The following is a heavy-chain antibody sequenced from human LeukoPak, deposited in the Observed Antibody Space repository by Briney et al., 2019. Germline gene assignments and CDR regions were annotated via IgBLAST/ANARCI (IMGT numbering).Heavy chain of an antibody. CDR2: FNHSRNT. Sequence: SETLSLTCTVSGGSLSSYYWTWIRQPPGKGLECIGYFNHSRNTNYNPTLRGRVSIYVYTSQNQFSLKLSSVTAADMAVYYCARGSSSSCSLCNWGQGTLVTVSS. D-gene: IGHD6-13*01. CDR1: GGSLSSYY. CDR3: ARGSSSSCSLCN. J-gene: IGHJ4*01. V-gene: IGHV4-59*12.